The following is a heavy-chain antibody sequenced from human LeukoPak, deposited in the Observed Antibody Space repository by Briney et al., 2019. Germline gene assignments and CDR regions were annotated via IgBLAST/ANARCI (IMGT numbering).Heavy chain of an antibody. Sequence: GSLRLSCAASGFTVSSNYMTWVRQSPGKGLEWLGDTYHSGSTNYNPSLKSRVTISVDKSKNQFSLKLTSVTAADTAVYYCARGRLAYYYDRSGYMDVWGKGTTVTVSS. CDR3: ARGRLAYYYDRSGYMDV. J-gene: IGHJ6*03. CDR1: GFTVSSNY. D-gene: IGHD3-22*01. CDR2: TYHSGST. V-gene: IGHV4-4*02.